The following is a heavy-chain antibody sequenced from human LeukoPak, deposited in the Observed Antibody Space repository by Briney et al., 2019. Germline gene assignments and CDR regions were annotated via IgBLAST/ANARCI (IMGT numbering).Heavy chain of an antibody. V-gene: IGHV4-34*01. Sequence: PSETLSLTCAVYGGSFSGYYWSWIRQPLGKGLEWIGEINHSGSTNYNPSLKSRVTISVDTSKNQFSLKLSSVTAADTAVYYCARGQTYSGSYYVGVDYFDYWGQGTLVTVSS. CDR3: ARGQTYSGSYYVGVDYFDY. CDR1: GGSFSGYY. D-gene: IGHD1-26*01. CDR2: INHSGST. J-gene: IGHJ4*02.